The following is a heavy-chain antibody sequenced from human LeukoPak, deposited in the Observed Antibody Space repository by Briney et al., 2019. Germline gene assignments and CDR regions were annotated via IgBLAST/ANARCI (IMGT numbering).Heavy chain of an antibody. CDR2: IHYTGST. CDR3: ARGGYYGSGNDFRFDP. J-gene: IGHJ5*02. V-gene: IGHV4-59*01. Sequence: SETLSLTCTVSGGSISSYYWSWIRQSPWKGLECIGYIHYTGSTNYNPSLKSRVTISVETSKNQFSLKLKSVTAADTAVYYCARGGYYGSGNDFRFDPWGQGTLVTVSS. CDR1: GGSISSYY. D-gene: IGHD3-10*01.